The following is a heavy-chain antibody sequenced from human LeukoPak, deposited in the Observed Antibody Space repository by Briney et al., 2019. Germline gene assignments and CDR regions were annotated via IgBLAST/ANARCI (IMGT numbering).Heavy chain of an antibody. CDR1: GFNFDRYT. Sequence: GSLRLSCATSGFNFDRYTIHWVRQAPGKGLEWVSLAGWAGGTTFYSDSVRGRFTISRDSGRKSVYLQMNSLTTDDTAFYFCAKELDTMFFDYWGQGALVTVSS. V-gene: IGHV3-43*01. CDR2: AGWAGGTT. J-gene: IGHJ4*02. CDR3: AKELDTMFFDY. D-gene: IGHD3-10*02.